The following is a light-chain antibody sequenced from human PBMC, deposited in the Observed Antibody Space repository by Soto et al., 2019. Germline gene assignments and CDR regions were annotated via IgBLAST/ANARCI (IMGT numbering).Light chain of an antibody. CDR3: AAWDDSLNGHV. V-gene: IGLV1-44*01. CDR2: TTN. Sequence: QSVLTQPHSASGTPGQRVTISCSGSSSNIGTSSVHWFQQPPGTAPKLLISTTNQRPSGVPERFSGSKSGTSASLAISGLQSEDEADYYCAAWDDSLNGHVFGTGTKLTVL. J-gene: IGLJ1*01. CDR1: SSNIGTSS.